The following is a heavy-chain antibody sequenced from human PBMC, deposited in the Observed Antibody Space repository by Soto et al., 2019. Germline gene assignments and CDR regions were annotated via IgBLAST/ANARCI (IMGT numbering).Heavy chain of an antibody. J-gene: IGHJ3*02. V-gene: IGHV4-30-2*01. CDR2: IYHSGST. D-gene: IGHD3-22*01. CDR1: GGSISSGGYS. Sequence: ALSVTCDVPGGSISSGGYSWSWIRQPPEKGLEWIGYIYHSGSTYYNPSLKSRVTISVDRSKNQFSLKLSSVTAADTAVYYCAREGSYYDSSGYTRDAFVIWGQGTMVTVSS. CDR3: AREGSYYDSSGYTRDAFVI.